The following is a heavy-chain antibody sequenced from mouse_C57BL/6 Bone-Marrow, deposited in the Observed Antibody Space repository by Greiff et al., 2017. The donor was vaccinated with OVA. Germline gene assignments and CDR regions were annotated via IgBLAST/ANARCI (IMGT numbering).Heavy chain of an antibody. J-gene: IGHJ2*01. V-gene: IGHV1-81*01. D-gene: IGHD2-3*01. CDR2: IYPRSGNT. Sequence: VHLVESGAELARPGASVKLSCKASGYTFTSYGISWVKQRTGQGLEWIGEIYPRSGNTYYNEKFKGKATLTADKSSSTAYMELRSLTSEDSAVYFCARFGRWPYFDYWGQGTTLTVSS. CDR1: GYTFTSYG. CDR3: ARFGRWPYFDY.